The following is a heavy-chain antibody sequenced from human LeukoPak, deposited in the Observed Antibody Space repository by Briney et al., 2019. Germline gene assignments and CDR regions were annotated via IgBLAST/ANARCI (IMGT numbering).Heavy chain of an antibody. V-gene: IGHV3-53*01. J-gene: IGHJ4*02. D-gene: IGHD2-2*01. CDR3: ARVPDAMLGYFDY. Sequence: GGSLRLSCAASGFTVISNYMSWVRQAPGKGLEWVSGIYSGGSTYYADSVKGRFTISRDNSKNTLYLQMNSLRAEDTAPYYCARVPDAMLGYFDYWGQGTLVTVSS. CDR1: GFTVISNY. CDR2: IYSGGST.